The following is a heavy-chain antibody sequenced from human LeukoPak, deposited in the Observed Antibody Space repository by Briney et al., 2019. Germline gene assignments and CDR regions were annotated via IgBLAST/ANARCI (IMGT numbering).Heavy chain of an antibody. CDR3: ARGSSSSSNWFDP. CDR2: IIPIFGTA. CDR1: GGTFSSYA. V-gene: IGHV1-69*05. J-gene: IGHJ5*02. Sequence: GASVKVSCKASGGTFSSYAISWVRKAPGQGLEWMGGIIPIFGTANYAQKFQGRVTITTDESTSTAYMELSSLRSEDTAVYYCARGSSSSSNWFDPWGQGTLVTVSS. D-gene: IGHD6-6*01.